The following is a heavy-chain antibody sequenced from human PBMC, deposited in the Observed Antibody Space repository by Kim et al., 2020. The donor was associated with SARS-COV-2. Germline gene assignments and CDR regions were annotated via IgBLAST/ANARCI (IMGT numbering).Heavy chain of an antibody. CDR1: GGTFSSYA. Sequence: SVKVSCKASGGTFSSYAISWVRQAPGQGLEWMGGIIPIFGTANYAQKFQGRVTITADESTSTAYMELSSLRSEDTAVYYCAIYPHYGGNSGDYWGQGTLVTVSS. CDR2: IIPIFGTA. D-gene: IGHD4-17*01. V-gene: IGHV1-69*13. CDR3: AIYPHYGGNSGDY. J-gene: IGHJ4*02.